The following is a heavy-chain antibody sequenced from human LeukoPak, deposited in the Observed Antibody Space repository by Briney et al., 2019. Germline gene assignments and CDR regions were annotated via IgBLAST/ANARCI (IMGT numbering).Heavy chain of an antibody. CDR2: ISSSGSAK. V-gene: IGHV3-48*02. CDR1: GFTFSNYG. D-gene: IGHD5-18*01. CDR3: AKGDSHLDY. Sequence: GGSLRLSCAASGFTFSNYGLNWVRQAPGKGLEWVSHISSSGSAKYYADSVKGRFTISRDNAKNSLYLQMNSLRDEDTAVYYCAKGDSHLDYWGQGTLVTVSS. J-gene: IGHJ4*02.